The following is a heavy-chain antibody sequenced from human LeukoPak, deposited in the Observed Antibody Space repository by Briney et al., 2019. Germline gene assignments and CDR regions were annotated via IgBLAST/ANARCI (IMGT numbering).Heavy chain of an antibody. Sequence: PGGFLRLSCAASGFTFSNYWMSWVRQAPGTGLEWVANINQDGSTTYYVDSVKGRFTISRDNAKNSLYLQMSSLRAEDTAVYYCARNPAKVVPAVYWGQGTLVTVSS. CDR3: ARNPAKVVPAVY. J-gene: IGHJ4*02. CDR2: INQDGSTT. D-gene: IGHD2-2*01. V-gene: IGHV3-7*01. CDR1: GFTFSNYW.